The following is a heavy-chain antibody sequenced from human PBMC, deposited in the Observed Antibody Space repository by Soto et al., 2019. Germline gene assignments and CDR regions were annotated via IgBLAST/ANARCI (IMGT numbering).Heavy chain of an antibody. V-gene: IGHV1-2*02. D-gene: IGHD4-17*01. CDR2: INPNSGGT. J-gene: IGHJ4*02. CDR3: ARDHYYGDYTPLGY. CDR1: ENTFIGYY. Sequence: ASVKVSCKASENTFIGYYLHWVRQAPGQGLEWMGWINPNSGGTNYAQKFQGRVTMTRDTSISTAYMELSRLRSDDTAVYYCARDHYYGDYTPLGYWGQGTLVTVSS.